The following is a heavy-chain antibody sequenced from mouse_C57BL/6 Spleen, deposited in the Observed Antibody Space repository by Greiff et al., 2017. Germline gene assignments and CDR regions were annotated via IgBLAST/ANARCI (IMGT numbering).Heavy chain of an antibody. Sequence: EVQRVESGGGLVKPGGSLKLSCAASGFTFSSYAMSWVRQTPEKRLEWVATISDGGSYTYYPDNVKGRFTISRDNAKNNLYLQMSHLKSEDTAMYYCAREGGGGYAMDYWGQGTSVTVSS. CDR2: ISDGGSYT. CDR1: GFTFSSYA. CDR3: AREGGGGYAMDY. V-gene: IGHV5-4*01. J-gene: IGHJ4*01.